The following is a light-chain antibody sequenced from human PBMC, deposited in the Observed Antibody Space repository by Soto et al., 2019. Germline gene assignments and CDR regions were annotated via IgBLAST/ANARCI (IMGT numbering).Light chain of an antibody. CDR3: HQYFTSPLT. J-gene: IGKJ4*01. CDR2: GAS. Sequence: IVFTQAPGTLSLSKGERATLSCRASQRGSSIYLAWYQQKPGQGPRLIIYGASIRAPGIPDRFSGSGSGTDFTLTISTPPPQDFAVFYCHQYFTSPLTLGRVTKV. CDR1: QRGSSIY. V-gene: IGKV3-20*01.